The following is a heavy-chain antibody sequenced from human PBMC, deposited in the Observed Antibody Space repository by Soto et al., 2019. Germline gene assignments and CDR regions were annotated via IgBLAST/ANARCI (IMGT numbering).Heavy chain of an antibody. CDR1: GYTFTSYG. CDR3: AMVDVYVTPSPQDV. J-gene: IGHJ6*02. CDR2: INTYNGNT. V-gene: IGHV1-18*01. D-gene: IGHD3-16*01. Sequence: QVQLVQSGAEVKNPGASVKVSCKTFGYTFTSYGIGWARQAPGQGLEWMGWINTYNGNTNYAQNLQGRVTLTTDTSTSTAYMEWRSLRSNDTAIYYCAMVDVYVTPSPQDVWGQGTTVTVSS.